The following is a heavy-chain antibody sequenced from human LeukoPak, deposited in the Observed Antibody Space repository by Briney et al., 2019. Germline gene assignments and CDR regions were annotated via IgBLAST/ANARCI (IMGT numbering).Heavy chain of an antibody. CDR3: TRQITMVRGVIIHDDFDI. CDR1: GFTFSGSA. Sequence: GGSLRLSCAASGFTFSGSAMHWVRQASGKGLEWVGRIRSKANSYATAYAASVKGRFTISRDDSKNTAYLQMNSLKTEHKAVYYCTRQITMVRGVIIHDDFDIWGQGTMVTVSS. J-gene: IGHJ3*02. D-gene: IGHD3-10*01. V-gene: IGHV3-73*01. CDR2: IRSKANSYAT.